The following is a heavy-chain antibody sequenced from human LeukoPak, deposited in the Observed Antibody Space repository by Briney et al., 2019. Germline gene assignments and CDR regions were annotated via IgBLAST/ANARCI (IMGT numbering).Heavy chain of an antibody. J-gene: IGHJ4*02. CDR3: ARAKGSSSWLLHNFDY. V-gene: IGHV3-33*01. Sequence: PGGSLRLSCAASGFTFSSYGMHWVRQAPGKGLEWVAVIWYDGSNKYYADSVKGRFTISRDNSKNTLYLQMNSLRAEDTAVYYCARAKGSSSWLLHNFDYWGQGTLVTVSS. D-gene: IGHD6-13*01. CDR1: GFTFSSYG. CDR2: IWYDGSNK.